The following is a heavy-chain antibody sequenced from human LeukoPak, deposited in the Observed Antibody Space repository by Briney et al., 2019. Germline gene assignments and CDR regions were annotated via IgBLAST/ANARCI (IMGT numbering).Heavy chain of an antibody. V-gene: IGHV1-2*06. CDR3: ATLVSGIDY. J-gene: IGHJ4*02. CDR2: INPNTGGS. CDR1: GYTFTGYY. D-gene: IGHD1-26*01. Sequence: ASVRVSCKASGYTFTGYYMHWVRQAPGQGLEWLGRINPNTGGSDHAQKFQGRVTMTSDTSTSTAYMELSRLNSDDTAVYYCATLVSGIDYWGQGTLVTVSS.